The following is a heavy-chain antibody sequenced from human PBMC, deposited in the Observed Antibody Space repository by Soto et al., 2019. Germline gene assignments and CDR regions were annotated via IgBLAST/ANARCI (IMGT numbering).Heavy chain of an antibody. Sequence: EVQLLESGGGLVQPGGSLRLSCAASGFTFSSYAMSWVRQAPGKGLEWVSAISGSGGSTYYADSAKGRFTISRDNSKNTLYLQMNSLRAEDTAVYYCAKDRGGERALSYWGQGTLVTVSS. CDR3: AKDRGGERALSY. V-gene: IGHV3-23*01. J-gene: IGHJ4*02. D-gene: IGHD3-10*01. CDR1: GFTFSSYA. CDR2: ISGSGGST.